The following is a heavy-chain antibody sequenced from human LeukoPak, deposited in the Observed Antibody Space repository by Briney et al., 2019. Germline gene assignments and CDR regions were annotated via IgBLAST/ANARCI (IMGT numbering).Heavy chain of an antibody. CDR1: GGSISSYY. V-gene: IGHV4-59*12. CDR3: ARAPGIAVAGTLDY. CDR2: IYYSGST. D-gene: IGHD6-19*01. Sequence: SETLSLTCTVSGGSISSYYWSWIRQPPGKGLEWIGYIYYSGSTNYNPSLKSRVTISVDTSKNQFSLKLSSVTAADTAVYYCARAPGIAVAGTLDYWGQGTLVTVSS. J-gene: IGHJ4*02.